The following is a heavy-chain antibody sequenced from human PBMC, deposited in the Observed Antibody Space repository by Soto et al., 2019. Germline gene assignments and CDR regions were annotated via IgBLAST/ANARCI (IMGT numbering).Heavy chain of an antibody. CDR1: GFTFSAFA. D-gene: IGHD5-12*01. V-gene: IGHV3-30*18. CDR2: ISYSGTNE. CDR3: AKYKGGNGYDYDDY. Sequence: GGSLRLSCTVSGFTFSAFAMYWVRQAPGKGLEWVAPISYSGTNEDYADSVRGRFTISRDNSNNTLYMQMNSLRAEDTAVYYCAKYKGGNGYDYDDYWGQGTLVTVSS. J-gene: IGHJ4*02.